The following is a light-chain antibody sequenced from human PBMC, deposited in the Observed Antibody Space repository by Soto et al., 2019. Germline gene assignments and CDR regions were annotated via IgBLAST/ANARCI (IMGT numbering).Light chain of an antibody. CDR2: EVS. Sequence: QSVLTQPASVSGSPGQSITISCTGTSSDVGSYDLVSWYQQHPGKAPKLMIYEVSKRPSGVSNRFSGSKSGNTVSLTITGLQAEDEADYYCCSYASSNTSVFGTGTKLTVL. CDR1: SSDVGSYDL. V-gene: IGLV2-23*02. CDR3: CSYASSNTSV. J-gene: IGLJ1*01.